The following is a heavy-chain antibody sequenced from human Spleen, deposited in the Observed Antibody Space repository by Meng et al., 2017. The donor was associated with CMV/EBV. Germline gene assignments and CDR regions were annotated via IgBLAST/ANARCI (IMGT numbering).Heavy chain of an antibody. Sequence: GGSLRLSCAASDITFTTHGIHWLRQAPGKGLEWVAFMWLDGTERYNENIVRGRFVGSRDKSKNTVFLQLSSLIAGDTAVYYGVGQQGGPREGVRLVWGQGTLVTVSS. D-gene: IGHD3-10*01. CDR3: VGQQGGPREGVRLV. J-gene: IGHJ4*02. V-gene: IGHV3-30*02. CDR1: DITFTTHG. CDR2: MWLDGTER.